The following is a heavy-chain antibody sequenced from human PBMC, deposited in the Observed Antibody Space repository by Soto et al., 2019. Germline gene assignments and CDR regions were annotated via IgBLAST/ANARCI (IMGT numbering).Heavy chain of an antibody. D-gene: IGHD2-21*02. V-gene: IGHV4-59*01. Sequence: PSETLSLTCTVSGGSISGYYWSWIRQPPGKGLECIGYMYNTGSTVYNPSFKSRVTISVDTSKNQFSLKLNSVTAADTAVYYCARDLWGYCGTDCYPLDVWGQGTTVTVSS. CDR2: MYNTGST. CDR1: GGSISGYY. J-gene: IGHJ6*02. CDR3: ARDLWGYCGTDCYPLDV.